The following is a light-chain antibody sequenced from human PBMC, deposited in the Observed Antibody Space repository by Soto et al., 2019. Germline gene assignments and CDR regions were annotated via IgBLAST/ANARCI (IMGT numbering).Light chain of an antibody. V-gene: IGLV1-40*01. CDR2: RNI. CDR1: SSNIGAGFD. CDR3: QSYDNSLV. J-gene: IGLJ1*01. Sequence: QSVLTQPPSVSGAPGQRVTISCTGSSSNIGAGFDVHWYQQLPGTAPKLLIYRNINRPSGVPDRFSASKSGNSASLAITGLQAEDEAEYYCQSYDNSLVFGTGTKLTVL.